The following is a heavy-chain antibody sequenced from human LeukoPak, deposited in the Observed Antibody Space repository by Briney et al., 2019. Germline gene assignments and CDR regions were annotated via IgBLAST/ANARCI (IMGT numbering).Heavy chain of an antibody. CDR3: ARSYMVGGTTRASDI. D-gene: IGHD1-26*01. J-gene: IGHJ3*02. CDR1: GFTFNSYD. CDR2: ISTGSDYI. V-gene: IGHV3-21*01. Sequence: GGSLRLSCAASGFTFNSYDMNWVRQAPGKGLEWVSCISTGSDYIYYADSVKGRFTISRDNAKNSLYLQMNSLRAEDTAVYYCARSYMVGGTTRASDIWGQGTMVTVSS.